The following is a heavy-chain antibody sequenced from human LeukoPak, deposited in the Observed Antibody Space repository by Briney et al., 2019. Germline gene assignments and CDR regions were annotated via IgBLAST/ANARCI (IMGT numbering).Heavy chain of an antibody. CDR3: AKDRHYYDSSGYYGLGY. Sequence: PGGSLRLSCAASEFTFSSYAMSWVRQAPGKGLEWVSAISGSGGSTYYADSVKGRFTISRDNSKNTLYLQMNSLRAEDTAVYYCAKDRHYYDSSGYYGLGYWGQGTLVTVSS. D-gene: IGHD3-22*01. CDR1: EFTFSSYA. J-gene: IGHJ4*02. CDR2: ISGSGGST. V-gene: IGHV3-23*01.